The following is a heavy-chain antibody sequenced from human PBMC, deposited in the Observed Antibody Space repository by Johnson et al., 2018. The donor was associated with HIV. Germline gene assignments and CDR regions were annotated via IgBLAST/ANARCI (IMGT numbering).Heavy chain of an antibody. CDR2: IYSGGST. V-gene: IGHV3-20*04. J-gene: IGHJ3*01. CDR3: ARKQWLEIPSDAFDV. Sequence: VQLVESGGGVVRPGGSLRLSCAASGFTFDDCGMSWVRQGPGKGLEWVSVIYSGGSTYYADSVKGRFTISRDNVQNSLSLQMNSLRAEDPAVYYCARKQWLEIPSDAFDVWGQGTMVTVSS. CDR1: GFTFDDCG. D-gene: IGHD6-19*01.